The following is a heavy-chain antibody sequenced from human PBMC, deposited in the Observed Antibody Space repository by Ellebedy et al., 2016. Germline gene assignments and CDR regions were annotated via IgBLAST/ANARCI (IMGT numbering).Heavy chain of an antibody. CDR3: ARRDPHGRFDY. V-gene: IGHV3-30*03. Sequence: GESLKISXAASGFTFSSYGMHWVRQAPGKGLEWVAVISYDGSNKYYADSVKGRFTISRDNSKNTLYLQMNSLRAEDTAVYYCARRDPHGRFDYWGQGTLVTVSS. D-gene: IGHD3/OR15-3a*01. CDR2: ISYDGSNK. J-gene: IGHJ4*02. CDR1: GFTFSSYG.